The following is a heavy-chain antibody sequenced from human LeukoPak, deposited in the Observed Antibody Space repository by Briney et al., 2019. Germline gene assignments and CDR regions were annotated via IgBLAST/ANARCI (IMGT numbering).Heavy chain of an antibody. Sequence: SETLSLTCTVSGVSITTSTHYWAWIRQPPGKGLEWIASMFYRESTYYNASLRSRVTLSVDTSMNQFSLKLSSVTASDTATFYCVRQGGWGGAASLIEFWGQGILVTVSS. CDR2: MFYREST. CDR3: VRQGGWGGAASLIEF. J-gene: IGHJ4*02. D-gene: IGHD2-15*01. V-gene: IGHV4-39*01. CDR1: GVSITTSTHY.